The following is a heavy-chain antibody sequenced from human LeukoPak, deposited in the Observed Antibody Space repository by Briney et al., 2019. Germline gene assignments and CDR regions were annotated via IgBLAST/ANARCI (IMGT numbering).Heavy chain of an antibody. Sequence: SETLSLTCTVSGGSISSRSYYWGWIRQPPGKGLEWIGSIYYSGSTYYNPSLKSRVTISVDTSKNQFSLKLSSVTAADTAVYYCAGSPYYYDSSGYLGFDYWGQGTLVTVSS. CDR2: IYYSGST. J-gene: IGHJ4*02. CDR1: GGSISSRSYY. D-gene: IGHD3-22*01. CDR3: AGSPYYYDSSGYLGFDY. V-gene: IGHV4-39*01.